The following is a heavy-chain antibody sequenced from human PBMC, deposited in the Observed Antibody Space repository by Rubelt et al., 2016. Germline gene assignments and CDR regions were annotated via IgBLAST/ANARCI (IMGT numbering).Heavy chain of an antibody. J-gene: IGHJ6*02. CDR1: GGSISSENFY. D-gene: IGHD4/OR15-4a*01. V-gene: IGHV4-39*07. CDR2: IYYSGRT. CDR3: ARGVPQYYYYGMDV. Sequence: QLQLQESGPGLVKPSETLSLTCTVSGGSISSENFYWDWIRQPPGQGLEWIGSIYYSGRTKYNPSLNNRFTISLDKYKNQFPLELSSVTAADTAVYYCARGVPQYYYYGMDVWGQGTTVTVSS.